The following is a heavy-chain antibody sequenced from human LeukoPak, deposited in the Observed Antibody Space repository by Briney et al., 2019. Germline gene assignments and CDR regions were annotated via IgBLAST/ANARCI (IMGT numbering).Heavy chain of an antibody. Sequence: SETLSLTCTVSGGSISSYYWSWIRQPAGKGLEWIGRIYTSGSTNYNPSLKSRVTMSVDTSKNQFSLKLSSVTAADTAVYYCASTGRYSGSYYQPFDYWGQGTLVTVSS. J-gene: IGHJ4*02. D-gene: IGHD1-26*01. V-gene: IGHV4-4*07. CDR2: IYTSGST. CDR1: GGSISSYY. CDR3: ASTGRYSGSYYQPFDY.